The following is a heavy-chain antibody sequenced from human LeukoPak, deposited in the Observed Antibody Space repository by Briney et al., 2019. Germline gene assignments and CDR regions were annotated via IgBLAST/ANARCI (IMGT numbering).Heavy chain of an antibody. CDR2: MNPNSGNT. J-gene: IGHJ6*03. Sequence: ASVKVSCKASGYTFTSYDINWVRQATGQGLEWTGWMNPNSGNTGYAQKFQGRVTMTRNTSIGTAYMELSSLRSEDTAVYYCARGLRQEWFFSYYYYMDVWGKGTTVTVSS. CDR3: ARGLRQEWFFSYYYYMDV. V-gene: IGHV1-8*01. CDR1: GYTFTSYD. D-gene: IGHD3-3*01.